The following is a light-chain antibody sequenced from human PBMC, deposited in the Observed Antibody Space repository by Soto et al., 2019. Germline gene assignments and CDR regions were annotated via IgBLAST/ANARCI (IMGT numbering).Light chain of an antibody. CDR1: QSVSSS. V-gene: IGKV3-15*01. Sequence: FVVTQSPDTLSLSPGETATLSCRASQSVSSSVAWYQHKPGQSPRLVVYSGYKRSPGIPARFSGSGSGTDFTLTISSLQPEDVATYYCQHCDYLPIFGPGTTVDFK. CDR2: SGY. CDR3: QHCDYLPI. J-gene: IGKJ3*01.